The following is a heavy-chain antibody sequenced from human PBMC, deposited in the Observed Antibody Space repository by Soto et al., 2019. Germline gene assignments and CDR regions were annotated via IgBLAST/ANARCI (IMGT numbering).Heavy chain of an antibody. CDR1: GDSVSSNSAA. CDR2: TYYRSKWYN. V-gene: IGHV6-1*01. J-gene: IGHJ5*02. D-gene: IGHD1-26*01. Sequence: SQTLSLTCAISGDSVSSNSAAWNWIRQSPSRSLEWLGRTYYRSKWYNDYAVSVKSRITINPDTSKNQFSLKLSSVTAADTAVYYCARHRREEGAGNWFDPWGQGTLVTVSS. CDR3: ARHRREEGAGNWFDP.